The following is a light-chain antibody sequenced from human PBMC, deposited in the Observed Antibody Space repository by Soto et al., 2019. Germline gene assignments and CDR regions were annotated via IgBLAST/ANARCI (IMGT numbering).Light chain of an antibody. CDR3: HQRSNWPPLT. J-gene: IGKJ4*01. CDR1: QSVGGY. Sequence: EIVLTQSPATLSLSPGERATLSCRASQSVGGYLDWYQQKPGQAPRLLIYDASNRASGIPARFSGSGSGTDFTLTISSLEPEDLAVYYCHQRSNWPPLTFGSGTKVESK. V-gene: IGKV3-11*01. CDR2: DAS.